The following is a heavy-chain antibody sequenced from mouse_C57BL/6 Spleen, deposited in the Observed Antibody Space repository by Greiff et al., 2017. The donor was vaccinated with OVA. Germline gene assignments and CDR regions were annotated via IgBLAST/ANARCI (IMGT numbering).Heavy chain of an antibody. Sequence: VMLVESGPGLVQPSQSLSITCTVSGFSLTSYGVHWVRQSPGKGLEWLGVIWRGGSTDYNAAFMSRLSITKDNSKSQVFFKMNSRQADDTAIYYCAKRDTTVVAPYAMDYWGQGTSVTVSS. CDR2: IWRGGST. D-gene: IGHD1-1*01. CDR3: AKRDTTVVAPYAMDY. J-gene: IGHJ4*01. V-gene: IGHV2-5*01. CDR1: GFSLTSYG.